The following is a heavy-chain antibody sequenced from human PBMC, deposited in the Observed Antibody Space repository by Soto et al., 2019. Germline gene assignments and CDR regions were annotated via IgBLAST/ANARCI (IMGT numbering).Heavy chain of an antibody. Sequence: ASVKVSCKASGGTFSSYAISWVRQAPGQGLEWMGGIIPIFGTANYAQKFQGRVTITADESTSTAYMELSSLRSEDTAVYYCAYGHRGYYYYGMDFWGQGTTVTVSS. CDR2: IIPIFGTA. J-gene: IGHJ6*02. CDR3: AYGHRGYYYYGMDF. D-gene: IGHD3-10*01. V-gene: IGHV1-69*13. CDR1: GGTFSSYA.